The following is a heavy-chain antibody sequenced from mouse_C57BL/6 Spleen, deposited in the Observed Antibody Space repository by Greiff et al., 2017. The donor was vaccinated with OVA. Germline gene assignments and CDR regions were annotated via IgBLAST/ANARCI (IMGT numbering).Heavy chain of an antibody. V-gene: IGHV1-55*01. CDR3: ARNYYGSSYEGFDY. CDR2: IYPGSGST. CDR1: GYTFTSYW. Sequence: VQLQQPGAELVKPGASVTMSCKASGYTFTSYWITWVKQRPGQGLEWIGDIYPGSGSTNYNEKFKSKATLTVDTSSSTAYMQLSSLTSEDSAVYYCARNYYGSSYEGFDYWGQGTTLTVSS. J-gene: IGHJ2*01. D-gene: IGHD1-1*01.